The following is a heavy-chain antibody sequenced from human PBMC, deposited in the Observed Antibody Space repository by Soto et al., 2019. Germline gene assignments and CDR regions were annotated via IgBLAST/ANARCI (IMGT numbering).Heavy chain of an antibody. CDR1: GYSFTSYW. D-gene: IGHD3-22*01. CDR2: IYPGDSDT. CDR3: ARLGYYYDSSGSYSGYFDY. J-gene: IGHJ4*02. Sequence: GESLKISCKGSGYSFTSYWFGWVRQMPGKGLEWMGIIYPGDSDTRYSPSFQGQVTISADKSISTAYLQWSSLKASDTAMYYCARLGYYYDSSGSYSGYFDYWGQGTLVTVSS. V-gene: IGHV5-51*01.